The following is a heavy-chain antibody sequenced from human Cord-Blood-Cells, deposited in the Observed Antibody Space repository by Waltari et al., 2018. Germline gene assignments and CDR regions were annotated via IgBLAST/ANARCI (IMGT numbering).Heavy chain of an antibody. V-gene: IGHV3-7*01. Sequence: EVKLVESGGGLVQPGGSLRLSCAASGFTFSSFWVSWVRQAPGKGLEWVANIKQDGSEKYYVDSVKGRFTISRDNAKNSLYLQMNSLRAEDTAVYYCARDGSDYWGQGTLVTVSS. CDR3: ARDGSDY. CDR2: IKQDGSEK. CDR1: GFTFSSFW. J-gene: IGHJ4*02.